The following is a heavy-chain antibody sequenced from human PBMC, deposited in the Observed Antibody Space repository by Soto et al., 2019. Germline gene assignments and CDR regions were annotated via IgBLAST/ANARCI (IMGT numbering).Heavy chain of an antibody. CDR2: IYHSGST. J-gene: IGHJ3*02. Sequence: TLSLTCAVSGYSISSGYYWGWIRQPPGKGLEWIGSIYHSGSTYYNPSLKSRVTISVDTSKNQFSLKLSSVTAADTAVYYCARVDSRGYSRAFDIWGQGTRVTVSS. D-gene: IGHD3-22*01. CDR3: ARVDSRGYSRAFDI. V-gene: IGHV4-38-2*01. CDR1: GYSISSGYY.